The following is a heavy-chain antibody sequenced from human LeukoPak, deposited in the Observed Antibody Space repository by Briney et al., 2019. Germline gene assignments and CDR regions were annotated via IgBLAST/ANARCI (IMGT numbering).Heavy chain of an antibody. J-gene: IGHJ3*02. CDR2: ISSGSSYT. Sequence: GGSLRLSCAVSGFTFSTFSMNWVRQAPGKGLEWVSSISSGSSYTYYADSVKGRFTISRDNAKNSLYLQINSLRAEDTAVYYCARSRSKFDIWGQGTMVTVSS. V-gene: IGHV3-21*01. CDR3: ARSRSKFDI. CDR1: GFTFSTFS. D-gene: IGHD4-17*01.